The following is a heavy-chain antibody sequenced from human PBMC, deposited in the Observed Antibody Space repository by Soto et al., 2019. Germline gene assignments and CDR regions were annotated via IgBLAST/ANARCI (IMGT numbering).Heavy chain of an antibody. D-gene: IGHD4-17*01. CDR1: GYTFTSYY. CDR2: INPSGGST. J-gene: IGHJ3*02. V-gene: IGHV1-46*01. Sequence: ASVKVSCKASGYTFTSYYMHWVRQAPGQGLEWMGIINPSGGSTSYAQKFQGRVTMTRDTSTSTVYMELSSLRSEDTAVYYCARDEDHDYGDSDDAFDIWGQGTMVTVSS. CDR3: ARDEDHDYGDSDDAFDI.